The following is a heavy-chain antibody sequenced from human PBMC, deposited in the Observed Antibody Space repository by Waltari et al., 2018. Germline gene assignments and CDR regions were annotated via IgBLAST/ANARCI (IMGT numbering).Heavy chain of an antibody. CDR3: AVTLSAAPFYGLDV. CDR2: IIPIFATV. D-gene: IGHD6-13*01. Sequence: QVQLVQSGAEVKKPGSSVMVSCKVSGDTLTHYAIHWVRQAPGQGLEWVGRIIPIFATVNFAQKFQDRVTITAATFTSTAYMEVSSLRSDDTAMYYCAVTLSAAPFYGLDVWGQGTTVTVFS. V-gene: IGHV1-69*08. J-gene: IGHJ6*02. CDR1: GDTLTHYA.